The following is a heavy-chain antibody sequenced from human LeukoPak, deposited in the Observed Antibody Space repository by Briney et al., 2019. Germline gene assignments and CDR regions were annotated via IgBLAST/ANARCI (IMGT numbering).Heavy chain of an antibody. Sequence: SETLSLTSTVSGDSITKYFWNWIRQPAGKGLEWIGRIYSSGSTNYNPSLKSRVTMSVDTSKSQFSLKVSSVTAADTAVYYCARSDFNTGQYYYYYMDVWGKGTTVTVSS. D-gene: IGHD3-3*01. J-gene: IGHJ6*03. CDR3: ARSDFNTGQYYYYYMDV. CDR2: IYSSGST. CDR1: GDSITKYF. V-gene: IGHV4-4*07.